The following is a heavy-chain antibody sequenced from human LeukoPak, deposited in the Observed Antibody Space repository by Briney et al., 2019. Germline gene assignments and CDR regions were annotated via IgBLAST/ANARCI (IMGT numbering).Heavy chain of an antibody. CDR2: INAGNGNT. D-gene: IGHD5-18*01. J-gene: IGHJ4*02. CDR1: GYTFTSYA. V-gene: IGHV1-3*01. CDR3: ARDLRGYSYGYPGY. Sequence: ASVKVSFKASGYTFTSYAMHWVRQAPGQRLEWMGWINAGNGNTKYSQKFQGRVTITRDTSASTAYMELSSLRSEDTAVYYCARDLRGYSYGYPGYWGQGTLVTVSS.